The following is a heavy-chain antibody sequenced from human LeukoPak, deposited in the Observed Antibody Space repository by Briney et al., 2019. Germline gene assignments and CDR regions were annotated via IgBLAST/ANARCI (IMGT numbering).Heavy chain of an antibody. CDR2: IYHSGST. V-gene: IGHV4-34*01. J-gene: IGHJ4*02. D-gene: IGHD5-18*01. Sequence: SETLSLTCAVYGGSFSGYYWSWIRQPPGKGLEWIGYIYHSGSTYYNPSLKSRVTISVDRSKNQFSLKLSSVTAADTAVYYCARGMRIQPAPVDYWGQGTLVTVSS. CDR1: GGSFSGYY. CDR3: ARGMRIQPAPVDY.